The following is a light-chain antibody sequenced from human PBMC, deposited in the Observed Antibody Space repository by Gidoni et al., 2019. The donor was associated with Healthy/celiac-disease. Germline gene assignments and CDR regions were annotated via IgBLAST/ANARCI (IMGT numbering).Light chain of an antibody. CDR2: AAS. CDR3: QQSYSTLRT. V-gene: IGKV1-39*01. Sequence: DIQMTQSPSSLSASVGDRVTITCRTSQSISSYLNWYLQKPGKAHKLLIYAASSLQSGVPSRFSDSGSGTDFTLTISSLQPDDFATYYCQQSYSTLRTFGQXTKVEIK. CDR1: QSISSY. J-gene: IGKJ1*01.